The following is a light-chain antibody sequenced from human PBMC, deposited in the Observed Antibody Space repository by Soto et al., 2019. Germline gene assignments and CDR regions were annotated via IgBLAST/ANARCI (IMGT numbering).Light chain of an antibody. CDR3: TSYVGNDIWV. V-gene: IGLV2-8*01. Sequence: QSALTQPPSASGSPGQSVTISCTGTSSDVGAYKYVSWYQQYPGKAPKLMIYEVTKRPSGVPDRFSGSKSGNTASLTVSGLHAKDEADYYCTSYVGNDIWVFGGGTKLTVL. CDR1: SSDVGAYKY. CDR2: EVT. J-gene: IGLJ3*02.